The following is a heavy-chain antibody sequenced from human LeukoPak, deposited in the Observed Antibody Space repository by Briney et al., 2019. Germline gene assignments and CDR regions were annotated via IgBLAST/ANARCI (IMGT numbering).Heavy chain of an antibody. Sequence: PGGSLRLSCAVSGITLSNYGMSWVRQAPGKGLEWVAGISDSGGRTNYADSVKGRFTISRDNPKNTLYLQMNSLRAEDTAVYYCARGEYGSGWYSYGMDVWGQGTTVTVSS. J-gene: IGHJ6*02. CDR2: ISDSGGRT. CDR3: ARGEYGSGWYSYGMDV. D-gene: IGHD6-19*01. CDR1: GITLSNYG. V-gene: IGHV3-23*01.